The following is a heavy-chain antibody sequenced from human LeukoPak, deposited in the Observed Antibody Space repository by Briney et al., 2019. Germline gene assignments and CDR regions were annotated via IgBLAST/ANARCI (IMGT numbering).Heavy chain of an antibody. D-gene: IGHD4-23*01. CDR2: ISGSGGST. CDR3: ANGGNSGFNWFDP. J-gene: IGHJ5*02. Sequence: GGSLRLSCAASGFTFSSYAMSWVRQAPGKGLEWVSAISGSGGSTYYADSVKGRFTTSRDNSKNTLYLQMNSLRAEDTAVYYCANGGNSGFNWFDPWGQGALVTVSS. CDR1: GFTFSSYA. V-gene: IGHV3-23*01.